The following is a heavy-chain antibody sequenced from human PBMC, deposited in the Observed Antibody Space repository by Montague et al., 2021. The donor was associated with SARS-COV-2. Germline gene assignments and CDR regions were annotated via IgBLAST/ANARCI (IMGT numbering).Heavy chain of an antibody. J-gene: IGHJ4*02. D-gene: IGHD6-13*01. CDR3: ARHWGIAAAGN. V-gene: IGHV4-39*01. Sequence: SETLSLTCSVSGGSITGRTYYWGCIRQSPGKGLEWIGAINYSGTTHYNPSLKSRVTISLDTAKNQFSLKMTSVTAADTAAYYCARHWGIAAAGNWGQGTLVTVSS. CDR2: INYSGTT. CDR1: GGSITGRTYY.